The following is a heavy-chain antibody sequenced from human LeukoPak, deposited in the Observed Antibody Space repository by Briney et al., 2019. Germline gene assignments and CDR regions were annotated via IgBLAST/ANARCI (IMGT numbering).Heavy chain of an antibody. J-gene: IGHJ3*02. CDR2: ISSSSAHI. D-gene: IGHD2-2*01. CDR1: GFTFTNYG. CDR3: TSRYCTTTNCYSFDN. Sequence: AGGSLRLSCAASGFTFTNYGMNWVRQAPGKGLEWVSSISSSSAHIFYADSVKGRFSISRDNAKNSLYLQMNSLRVEDTAVYYCTSRYCTTTNCYSFDNWGQGTLATVSS. V-gene: IGHV3-21*01.